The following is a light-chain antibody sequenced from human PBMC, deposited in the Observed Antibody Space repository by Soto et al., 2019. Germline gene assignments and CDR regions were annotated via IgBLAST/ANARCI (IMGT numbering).Light chain of an antibody. J-gene: IGLJ2*01. CDR1: SSDVGADGY. Sequence: QSVLTQPASVSGSPGQSITISCTGTSSDVGADGYVSWYQQHPGKAPKLMIYEVSCRPSGVSNRFSGSKSGNAASLTISGLQAEDEGDYYCSSYTTSSTVVFGGGTTLTVL. CDR2: EVS. CDR3: SSYTTSSTVV. V-gene: IGLV2-14*01.